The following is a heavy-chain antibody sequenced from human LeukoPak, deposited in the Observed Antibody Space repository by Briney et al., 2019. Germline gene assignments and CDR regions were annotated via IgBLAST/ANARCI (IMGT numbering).Heavy chain of an antibody. CDR1: GYSFPNYW. CDR3: ALRVDSYWFFDY. V-gene: IGHV5-51*01. CDR2: IYPGDSDT. J-gene: IGHJ4*02. D-gene: IGHD1-26*01. Sequence: GESLKISCKGSGYSFPNYWIGWVRQMPGKGLEWKGIIYPGDSDTRYIPSFQGQVTISADKSINTAYLQWSSLKASDTAMYYCALRVDSYWFFDYWGQGTLVTVSS.